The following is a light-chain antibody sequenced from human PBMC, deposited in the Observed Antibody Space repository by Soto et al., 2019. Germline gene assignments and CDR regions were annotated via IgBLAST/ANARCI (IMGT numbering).Light chain of an antibody. V-gene: IGKV1-39*01. CDR1: QSISTY. CDR3: QQSYSTPT. Sequence: DIQMTQSPSSLPASVGDRVTITCRASQSISTYVNWYQQKAGKAPKLLIYDASSLYSGVPSRFSGSGSGTDFTLTISTLQPEDFATYYCQQSYSTPTFXPGTKADIK. J-gene: IGKJ3*01. CDR2: DAS.